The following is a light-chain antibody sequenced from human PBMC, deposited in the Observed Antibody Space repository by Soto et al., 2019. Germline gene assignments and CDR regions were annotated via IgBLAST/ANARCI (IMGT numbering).Light chain of an antibody. CDR2: DVN. Sequence: QSVLTQPASASGSPRQSITISCTGTSSDVGGYNYVSWYQQHPGKAPKLMIYDVNNRPSGVSDRFSGSKSGNTASLTISGLQAEDEADYYCSSYTSSYTYVFGTGTKLTVL. J-gene: IGLJ1*01. CDR1: SSDVGGYNY. V-gene: IGLV2-14*01. CDR3: SSYTSSYTYV.